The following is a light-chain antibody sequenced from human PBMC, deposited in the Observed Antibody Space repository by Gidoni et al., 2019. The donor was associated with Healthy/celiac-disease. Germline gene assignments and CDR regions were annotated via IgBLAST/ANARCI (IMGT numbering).Light chain of an antibody. J-gene: IGLJ3*02. CDR2: DVS. Sequence: QSALTQPASVSGSPGQSITISCTGTSSDVGGYNYFPWYQQHPGKAPKLMIYDVSNRPSGVSNRFSGSKSGNTASLTISGLQAEDEADYYCSSYTSSSTFNWVFGGGTKLTVL. CDR1: SSDVGGYNY. CDR3: SSYTSSSTFNWV. V-gene: IGLV2-14*01.